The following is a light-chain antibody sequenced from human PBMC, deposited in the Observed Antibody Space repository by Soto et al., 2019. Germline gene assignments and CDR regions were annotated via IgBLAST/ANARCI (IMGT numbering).Light chain of an antibody. CDR2: DGS. J-gene: IGLJ3*02. CDR1: SSDVGNYNL. V-gene: IGLV2-23*01. CDR3: CSYAGSSTWV. Sequence: QSVLTQPASVSGSPGQSITISCTGTSSDVGNYNLVSWYQQHPGKAPKLMIYDGSKRPSGVSNRFSGSKSGKTASLTIAGLQAEDEADYNCCSYAGSSTWVFGGGTKLTVL.